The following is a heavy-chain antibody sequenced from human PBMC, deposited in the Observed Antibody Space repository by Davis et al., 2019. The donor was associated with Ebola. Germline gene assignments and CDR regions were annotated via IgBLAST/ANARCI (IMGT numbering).Heavy chain of an antibody. D-gene: IGHD3-10*01. Sequence: GESLKISCAASGFTFSGSAMHWVRQASGKGLEWVGRIRSKANSYATAYAASVKGRFTISRDDSKNTAYLQMNSLKTEDTAVYYCVRVDYYGMDVWGQGTTVTASS. J-gene: IGHJ6*02. CDR3: VRVDYYGMDV. CDR2: IRSKANSYAT. V-gene: IGHV3-73*01. CDR1: GFTFSGSA.